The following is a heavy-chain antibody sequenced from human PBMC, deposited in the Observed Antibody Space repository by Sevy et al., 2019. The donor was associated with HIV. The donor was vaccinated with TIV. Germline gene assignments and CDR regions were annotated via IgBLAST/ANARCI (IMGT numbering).Heavy chain of an antibody. CDR3: ARRKGGSSWSDY. CDR1: GGSFSGYY. D-gene: IGHD6-13*01. Sequence: SETLSLTCAVYGGSFSGYYWSWIRQPPGKGLEWIGEINHSGSTNYNPSLKSRVTISVDTSKNQFSLKLSSVTAADTAVYYCARRKGGSSWSDYWGQGILVTVSS. CDR2: INHSGST. V-gene: IGHV4-34*01. J-gene: IGHJ4*02.